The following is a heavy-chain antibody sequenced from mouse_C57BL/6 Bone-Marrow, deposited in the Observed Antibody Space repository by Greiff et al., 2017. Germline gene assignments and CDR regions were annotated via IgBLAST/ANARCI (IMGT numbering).Heavy chain of an antibody. CDR1: GFNIKDDY. V-gene: IGHV14-4*01. Sequence: EVQLQQSGAELVRPGASVKLSCTASGFNIKDDYMHWVKQRPEQGLEWIGWIDPENGDTEYASKFQGKATITADTSSNTAYLQLSSLTSEDTAVYYCTTGGSSSYYFDCWGQGTTLTVSS. J-gene: IGHJ2*01. CDR3: TTGGSSSYYFDC. CDR2: IDPENGDT. D-gene: IGHD1-1*01.